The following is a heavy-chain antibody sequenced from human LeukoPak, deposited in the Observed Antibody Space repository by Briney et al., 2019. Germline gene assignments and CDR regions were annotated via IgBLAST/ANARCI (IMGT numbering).Heavy chain of an antibody. CDR1: GFTFSTYG. V-gene: IGHV3-30*03. D-gene: IGHD2-21*02. CDR3: ARAPVQYCGGDCDAFDI. Sequence: PGGSLRLSCAASGFTFSTYGMHWVRQAPGKGLEWVAVVSYDGSNKYYGDSVKGRFTISRDISKNTLYLQMNSLRAGDTAVFYCARAPVQYCGGDCDAFDIWGQGTMVTVSS. J-gene: IGHJ3*02. CDR2: VSYDGSNK.